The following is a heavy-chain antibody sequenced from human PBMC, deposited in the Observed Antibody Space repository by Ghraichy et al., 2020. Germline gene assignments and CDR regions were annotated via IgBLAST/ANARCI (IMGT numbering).Heavy chain of an antibody. D-gene: IGHD3-22*01. Sequence: ASVKVSCKASGYTFNSHDITWVRQAPGQGLEWLGRISAYNGETNYAQKIQGRVTMTTDTSTRTAYMELRSLKSDDTAVYYCARDVYHYESSGYSSTIKRGDYWGQGTLVTVSS. CDR3: ARDVYHYESSGYSSTIKRGDY. CDR2: ISAYNGET. V-gene: IGHV1-18*04. J-gene: IGHJ4*02. CDR1: GYTFNSHD.